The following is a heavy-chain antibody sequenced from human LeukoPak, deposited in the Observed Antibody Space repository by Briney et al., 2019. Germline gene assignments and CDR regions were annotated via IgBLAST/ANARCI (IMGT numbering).Heavy chain of an antibody. Sequence: PGGSLRLSCAASGFTFDDYAMHWVRQAPGKGLEWVSGISWNSGSIGYADSVKGQFTVSRDNAKNSLFLQMNSLRAEDTAVYYCARSIAGSSFESWGQGTLVTVSS. CDR3: ARSIAGSSFES. V-gene: IGHV3-9*01. D-gene: IGHD3-22*01. J-gene: IGHJ4*02. CDR2: ISWNSGSI. CDR1: GFTFDDYA.